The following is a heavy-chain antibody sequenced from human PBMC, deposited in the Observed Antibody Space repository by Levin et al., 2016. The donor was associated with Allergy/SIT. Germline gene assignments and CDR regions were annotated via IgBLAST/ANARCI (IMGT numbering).Heavy chain of an antibody. CDR3: ARLTGRAFDY. D-gene: IGHD3-9*01. V-gene: IGHV3-48*02. CDR2: ISSSSSTI. Sequence: GESLKISCADSGFTFSTYSMNWVRQAPGKGLEWVSHISSSSSTIYYADSAKGRFTISRDNAKNSLYLQMNSLRDEDTAIYYCARLTGRAFDYWGQGTLVTVSS. CDR1: GFTFSTYS. J-gene: IGHJ4*02.